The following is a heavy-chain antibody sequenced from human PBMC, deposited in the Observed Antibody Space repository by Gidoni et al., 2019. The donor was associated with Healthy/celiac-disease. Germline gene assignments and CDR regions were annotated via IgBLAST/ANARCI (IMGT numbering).Heavy chain of an antibody. Sequence: QVPLVESGGGVVQPGRSLRLPFAASGFTFSSYGMHWVRQAPGKGLEWVAVISYDGSNKYYADSVKGRFTISRDNSKNTLYLQMNSLRAEDTAVYYCAKDSSSMSLDYWGQGTLVTVSS. CDR2: ISYDGSNK. J-gene: IGHJ4*02. CDR1: GFTFSSYG. V-gene: IGHV3-30*18. CDR3: AKDSSSMSLDY.